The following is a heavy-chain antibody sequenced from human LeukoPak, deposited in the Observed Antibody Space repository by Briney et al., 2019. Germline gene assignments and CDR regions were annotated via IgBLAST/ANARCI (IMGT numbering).Heavy chain of an antibody. D-gene: IGHD3-3*01. J-gene: IGHJ5*02. CDR3: ARLFLERDFRSGDGANWFDP. V-gene: IGHV1-18*01. CDR2: IGAYNGNT. Sequence: GASVKVSCKASGYTFTSYGISWVRQAPGQGLEWMGWIGAYNGNTNYAQKLQGRVTMTTDTSTSTAYMELRSLRSDDTAVYYCARLFLERDFRSGDGANWFDPWGQGTLVTVSS. CDR1: GYTFTSYG.